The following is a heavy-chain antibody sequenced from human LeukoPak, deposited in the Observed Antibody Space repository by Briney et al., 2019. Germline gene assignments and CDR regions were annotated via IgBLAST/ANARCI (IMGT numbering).Heavy chain of an antibody. CDR2: ISSSGSTI. V-gene: IGHV3-48*03. CDR3: AFPEGIVGATTGLDY. Sequence: GGSLRLSCAASGFTFSSYEMNWVRQAPGKGLEWVSYISSSGSTIYYADSVKGRFTISRDNAKNSLYLQMNSLRAEDTAVYYCAFPEGIVGATTGLDYRGQGTLVTVSS. J-gene: IGHJ4*02. D-gene: IGHD1-26*01. CDR1: GFTFSSYE.